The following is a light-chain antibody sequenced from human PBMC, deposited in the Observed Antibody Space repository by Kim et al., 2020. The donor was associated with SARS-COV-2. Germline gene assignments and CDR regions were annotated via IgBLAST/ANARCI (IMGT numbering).Light chain of an antibody. CDR2: DVT. J-gene: IGLJ1*01. V-gene: IGLV2-11*01. CDR3: CSYSGNSYV. CDR1: SSDVGGYNY. Sequence: PGQSVTISCTGTSSDVGGYNYVSWYQQNPGKAPKLMIYDVTKRPSGVPDRFSGSKSGNTASLTISGLQAEDEADYYCCSYSGNSYVFGTGTKVTVL.